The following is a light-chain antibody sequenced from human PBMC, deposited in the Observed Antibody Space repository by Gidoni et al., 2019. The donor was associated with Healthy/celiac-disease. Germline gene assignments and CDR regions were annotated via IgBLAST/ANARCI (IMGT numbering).Light chain of an antibody. V-gene: IGKV3-11*01. CDR2: DAS. CDR1: PSVSSN. Sequence: EILLTQSPATLALSPGERATLSCRDSPSVSSNLAWYQQKPGQAPRLLIYDASNRATGIPARFSGSGSGTDFTLTISSLEPEDFAVYYCQQRSDWPPITFGQGTRLEIK. J-gene: IGKJ5*01. CDR3: QQRSDWPPIT.